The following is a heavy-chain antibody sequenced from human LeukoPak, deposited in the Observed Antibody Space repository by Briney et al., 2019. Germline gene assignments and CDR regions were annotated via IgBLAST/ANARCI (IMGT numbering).Heavy chain of an antibody. D-gene: IGHD3-10*01. CDR3: AGSGVRGVIPDY. CDR1: GGSIGSYY. J-gene: IGHJ4*02. V-gene: IGHV4-59*01. CDR2: IYYSGST. Sequence: PSETLSLTCTVSGGSIGSYYWSWIRQPPGKGLEWIGYIYYSGSTNYNPSLKSRVTISVDTSKNQFSLKLSSVTAADTAVYYCAGSGVRGVIPDYWGQGTLVTVSS.